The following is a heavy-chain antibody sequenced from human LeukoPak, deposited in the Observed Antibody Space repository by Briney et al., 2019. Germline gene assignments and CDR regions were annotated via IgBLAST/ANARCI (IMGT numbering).Heavy chain of an antibody. D-gene: IGHD3-9*01. CDR3: AKSAYYDILTGYYCEDY. Sequence: GGSLRLSCAASGFTFSSCAMSWVRQAPGKGLEWVSGISSSGGGTYYADSVKGRFTISRDNSKNTLYLQMNSLRAEDTAVCYCAKSAYYDILTGYYCEDYWGQGTLVTVSS. CDR2: ISSSGGGT. CDR1: GFTFSSCA. J-gene: IGHJ4*02. V-gene: IGHV3-23*01.